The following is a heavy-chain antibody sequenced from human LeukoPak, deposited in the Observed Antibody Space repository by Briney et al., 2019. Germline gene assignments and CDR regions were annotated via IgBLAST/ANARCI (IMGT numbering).Heavy chain of an antibody. CDR3: ARGPKGRHTFDP. V-gene: IGHV4-39*07. CDR2: IYFGGST. CDR1: GGSISSSDYY. J-gene: IGHJ5*02. Sequence: PSETLSLTCTVSGGSISSSDYYWGWIRQPPGKGLEWIGSIYFGGSTYYNPSLKSRVTISVDTSMNQFSLKLSSVTAADTAVYYCARGPKGRHTFDPWGQGTLVTVSS.